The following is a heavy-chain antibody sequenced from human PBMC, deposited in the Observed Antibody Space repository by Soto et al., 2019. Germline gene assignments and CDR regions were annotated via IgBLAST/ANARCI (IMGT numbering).Heavy chain of an antibody. CDR1: GFTFDDYA. D-gene: IGHD6-13*01. Sequence: GGSLRLSCAASGFTFDDYAMHWVRQAPGKGLEWVSGISWNSGSIGYADSVKGRFTISRDNAKNSLYLQMNSLRAEDTALYYCAKDMAPNLAAAGGLTPRWYGMDVWGQGTTVTVSS. CDR3: AKDMAPNLAAAGGLTPRWYGMDV. V-gene: IGHV3-9*01. J-gene: IGHJ6*02. CDR2: ISWNSGSI.